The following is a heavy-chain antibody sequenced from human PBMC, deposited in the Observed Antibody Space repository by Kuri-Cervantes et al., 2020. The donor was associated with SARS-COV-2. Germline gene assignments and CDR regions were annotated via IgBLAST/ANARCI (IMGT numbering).Heavy chain of an antibody. D-gene: IGHD6-13*01. CDR1: GFTFSSYS. CDR3: ARGFKIAAAGPFDY. CDR2: ISSSSSYI. V-gene: IGHV3-21*01. Sequence: GGSLRLSCAASGFTFSSYSMNWVRQAPGKGLEWVSSISSSSSYIYYADSVKGRFTISRDNAKNSLYLQMDSLRAEDTAVYYCARGFKIAAAGPFDYWGQGTLVTVSS. J-gene: IGHJ4*02.